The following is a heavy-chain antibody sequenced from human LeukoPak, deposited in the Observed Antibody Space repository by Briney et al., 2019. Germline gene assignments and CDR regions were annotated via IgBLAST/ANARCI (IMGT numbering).Heavy chain of an antibody. Sequence: PGGSLRLSCAASGFTFSSYSMNWVRQAPGKGLEWVSSISSSSYIYYADSVKGRFTISRDNAKNSLYLQMNSLRAEDTAVYYCARGSFGCSGGSCSYDYWGQGTLVTVSS. CDR1: GFTFSSYS. V-gene: IGHV3-21*01. CDR2: ISSSSYI. CDR3: ARGSFGCSGGSCSYDY. D-gene: IGHD2-15*01. J-gene: IGHJ4*02.